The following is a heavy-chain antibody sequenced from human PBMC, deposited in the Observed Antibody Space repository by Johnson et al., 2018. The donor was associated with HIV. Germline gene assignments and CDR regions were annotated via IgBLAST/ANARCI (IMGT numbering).Heavy chain of an antibody. J-gene: IGHJ3*02. CDR2: INWNGGST. Sequence: VQLVESGGGVVRPGRSLRLSCAASGFTFDDYGMTWVRQPPGKGLEWVSGINWNGGSTGYADSVKGRFTISRDNAKNSLYLQMNSLRAEDPALYYCGRDRGVGGAHDGFDIWGQGTMVTVSS. V-gene: IGHV3-20*04. D-gene: IGHD3-16*01. CDR3: GRDRGVGGAHDGFDI. CDR1: GFTFDDYG.